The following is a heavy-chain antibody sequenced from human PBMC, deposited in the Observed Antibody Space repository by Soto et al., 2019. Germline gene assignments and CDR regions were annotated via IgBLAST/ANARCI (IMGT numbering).Heavy chain of an antibody. CDR2: IIPYNGNT. V-gene: IGHV1-45*02. Sequence: GASVKVSCKASGYIFTYRYLYWVRQAPGQALEWMGWIIPYNGNTNYAQKFQDRVTITADKSTSTAYMELSSLRSEDTAVYYCARARKRYYDSSGYYAYYYYGMDVWGQGTTVTVSS. J-gene: IGHJ6*02. D-gene: IGHD3-22*01. CDR1: GYIFTYRY. CDR3: ARARKRYYDSSGYYAYYYYGMDV.